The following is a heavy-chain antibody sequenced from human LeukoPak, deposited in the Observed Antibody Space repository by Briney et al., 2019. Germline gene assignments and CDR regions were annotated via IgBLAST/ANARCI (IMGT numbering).Heavy chain of an antibody. Sequence: GASVKVSCKASGGTFSSYAISWVRQAPGQGLEWMGGIIPIFGTANYAQKFQGRVMITADESTSTAYMELSSLRSEDTAVYYCASGTAAGTDYYGMDVWGQGTTVTVSS. V-gene: IGHV1-69*13. CDR1: GGTFSSYA. J-gene: IGHJ6*02. D-gene: IGHD6-13*01. CDR3: ASGTAAGTDYYGMDV. CDR2: IIPIFGTA.